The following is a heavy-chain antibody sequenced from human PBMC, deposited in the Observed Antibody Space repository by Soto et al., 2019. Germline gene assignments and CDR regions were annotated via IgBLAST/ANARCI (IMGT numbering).Heavy chain of an antibody. J-gene: IGHJ4*02. Sequence: QVPLQQWGAGLLKPSETLSLTCAVYGGSFSGYYWSWIRQPPGKGLEWIGEINHSGSTNYNPSLKSRVTISVDTSKNQFSLKLSSVTAADTAVYYCARGQGRYYYGSGSYHFDYWGQGTLVTVSS. CDR3: ARGQGRYYYGSGSYHFDY. V-gene: IGHV4-34*01. CDR1: GGSFSGYY. D-gene: IGHD3-10*01. CDR2: INHSGST.